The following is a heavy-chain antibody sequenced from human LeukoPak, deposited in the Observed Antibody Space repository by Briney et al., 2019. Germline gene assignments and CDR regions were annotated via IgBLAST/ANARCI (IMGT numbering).Heavy chain of an antibody. J-gene: IGHJ5*02. Sequence: ASVKVSCKASGYTFTSYGISWVRQAPGQGLEWMGWISAYNGNTNYAQKLQGRVTMTTDTSTSTAYMELRSLRSDDTVVYYCARSRRSSGWYNWFDPWGQGTLVTVSS. D-gene: IGHD6-19*01. CDR1: GYTFTSYG. CDR2: ISAYNGNT. CDR3: ARSRRSSGWYNWFDP. V-gene: IGHV1-18*01.